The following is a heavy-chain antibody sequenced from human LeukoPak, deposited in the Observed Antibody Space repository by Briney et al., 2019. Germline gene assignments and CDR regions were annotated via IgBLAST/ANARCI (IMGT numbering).Heavy chain of an antibody. CDR3: ARGGPEDRTWRYYIDF. Sequence: SETLSLTCTVSGDSLNKYFWSWLRQSPGKGPEWLGYISHNGNTNYYPSLKSRVTISLDKSNNQFSLRLSSVTAADTAVYYGARGGPEDRTWRYYIDFWGQGILVTVSS. CDR2: ISHNGNT. J-gene: IGHJ4*02. CDR1: GDSLNKYF. V-gene: IGHV4-59*01.